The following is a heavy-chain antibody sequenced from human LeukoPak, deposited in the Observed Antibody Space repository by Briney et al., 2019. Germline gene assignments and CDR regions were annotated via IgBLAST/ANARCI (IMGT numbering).Heavy chain of an antibody. V-gene: IGHV2-5*01. J-gene: IGHJ3*02. CDR2: IYWNDDK. D-gene: IGHD3-10*01. CDR1: GFSLSTSGVG. Sequence: SDPTLVNPTQTLTLTCTFSGFSLSTSGVGVGWIRQPPGKALEWLALIYWNDDKRYSPSLKSRLTITKDTPKNQVVLTMTNMDPVDTATYYCAHRRMVRGATNAFDIWGQGTMVTVSS. CDR3: AHRRMVRGATNAFDI.